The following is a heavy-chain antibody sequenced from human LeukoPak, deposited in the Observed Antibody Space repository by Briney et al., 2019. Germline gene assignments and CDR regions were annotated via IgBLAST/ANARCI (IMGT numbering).Heavy chain of an antibody. CDR1: GGSISSHY. Sequence: SETLSLTCTASGGSISSHYWSWIRQPPGKGLEWIGYIYYSGSTNYNPSLKSRVTISVDTSKNQFSLKLSSVTAADTAVYYCARGRTRVSDIVAVVAATYFDYWGQGTLVTVSS. V-gene: IGHV4-59*11. CDR3: ARGRTRVSDIVAVVAATYFDY. J-gene: IGHJ4*02. CDR2: IYYSGST. D-gene: IGHD2-15*01.